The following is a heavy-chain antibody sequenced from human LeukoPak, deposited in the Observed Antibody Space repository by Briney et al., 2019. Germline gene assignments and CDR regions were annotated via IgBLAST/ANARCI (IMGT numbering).Heavy chain of an antibody. D-gene: IGHD6-19*01. CDR3: ARDWGGWSIYYYDYYGMDV. Sequence: GASVKVSCKASGYTFTSYGISWVRQAPGQGLEWLGWISAYNGNTNYAQKLQGRVTMTTDTSTSTAYMELRSLRSDGTAVYYCARDWGGWSIYYYDYYGMDVWGQGTTVTVSS. J-gene: IGHJ6*02. V-gene: IGHV1-18*01. CDR1: GYTFTSYG. CDR2: ISAYNGNT.